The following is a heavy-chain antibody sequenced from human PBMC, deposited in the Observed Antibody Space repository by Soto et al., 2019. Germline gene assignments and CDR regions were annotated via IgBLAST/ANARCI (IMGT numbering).Heavy chain of an antibody. D-gene: IGHD1-26*01. J-gene: IGHJ4*02. CDR2: FDPEDGET. V-gene: IGHV1-24*01. CDR3: ATGGSYVDYFDY. Sequence: AASVKVSCKVPGYTLTELSMHWVRQAPGKGLEWMGGFDPEDGETIYAQKFQGRVTMTEDTSTDTAYMELSSLRSEDTAVYYCATGGSYVDYFDYWGQGTLVTVSS. CDR1: GYTLTELS.